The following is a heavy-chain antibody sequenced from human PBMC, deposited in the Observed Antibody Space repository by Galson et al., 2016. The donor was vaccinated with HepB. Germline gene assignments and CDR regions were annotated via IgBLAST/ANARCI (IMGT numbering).Heavy chain of an antibody. CDR1: GFIFTKYW. CDR2: IDPSDSQT. CDR3: ARREKLVASEGYNYDGMDV. D-gene: IGHD3-16*02. J-gene: IGHJ6*02. Sequence: QSGAEVKNPGESLKISCKGSGFIFTKYWISWVRQVPGGGLEWMGRIDPSDSQTSYSPSVEGHVSISADKALGTAYLHWGNLMASDTAVYFCARREKLVASEGYNYDGMDVWGPGTSVRVSS. V-gene: IGHV5-10-1*01.